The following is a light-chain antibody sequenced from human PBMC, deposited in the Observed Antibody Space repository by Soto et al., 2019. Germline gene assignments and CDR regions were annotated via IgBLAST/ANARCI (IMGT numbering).Light chain of an antibody. CDR3: AAWDDSRSGLV. V-gene: IGLV1-47*01. J-gene: IGLJ7*01. CDR1: SSNIGSNY. CDR2: RNN. Sequence: QSVLTQPPSASGTPGQRVTISCSGSSSNIGSNYVYWYQQLPGTAPKLLIYRNNQRPSGVPDRFSGSKSGTSTSLAISGLRSEDEADYDCAAWDDSRSGLVFGGGTQLTVL.